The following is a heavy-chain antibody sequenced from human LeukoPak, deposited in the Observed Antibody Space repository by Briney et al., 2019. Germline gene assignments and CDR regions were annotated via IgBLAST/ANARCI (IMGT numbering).Heavy chain of an antibody. CDR1: GYTFTGYY. D-gene: IGHD5-12*01. CDR2: INPNSGGT. J-gene: IGHJ4*02. CDR3: ARDSRQVATLGGGLRPPYFDY. V-gene: IGHV1-2*02. Sequence: GESLKVSCKASGYTFTGYYMHWVRQAPGQGLEWMGWINPNSGGTNYAQKFQGRVTMTRDTSISTAYMELSRLRSDDTAVYYCARDSRQVATLGGGLRPPYFDYWGQGTLVTVSS.